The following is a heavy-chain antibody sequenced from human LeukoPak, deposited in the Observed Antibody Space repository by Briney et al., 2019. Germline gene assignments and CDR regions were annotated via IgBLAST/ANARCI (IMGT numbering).Heavy chain of an antibody. Sequence: GGSLRLSCAASGFTFSSYSMNWVRQAPGKGLEWVSSTSSSSSYIYYADSVKGRFTISRDNAKNSLYLQMNSLRAEDTAVYYCARDDSIITTLGAFDIWGQGTMVTVSS. J-gene: IGHJ3*02. V-gene: IGHV3-21*01. CDR1: GFTFSSYS. CDR2: TSSSSSYI. CDR3: ARDDSIITTLGAFDI. D-gene: IGHD3-10*01.